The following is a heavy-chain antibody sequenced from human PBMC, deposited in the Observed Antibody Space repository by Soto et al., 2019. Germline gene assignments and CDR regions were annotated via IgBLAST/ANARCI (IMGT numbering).Heavy chain of an antibody. V-gene: IGHV1-8*01. CDR2: MNPNSGNT. CDR3: ARGREYDFWSGYYNWFDP. D-gene: IGHD3-3*01. CDR1: GYTFTSYD. J-gene: IGHJ5*02. Sequence: ASVKVSCKASGYTFTSYDINWVRQATGQGLEWMGWMNPNSGNTGYAQKFQGRVTMTRNTSISTAYMELSSLRSEDTAVYYCARGREYDFWSGYYNWFDPWGQGTLVTVSS.